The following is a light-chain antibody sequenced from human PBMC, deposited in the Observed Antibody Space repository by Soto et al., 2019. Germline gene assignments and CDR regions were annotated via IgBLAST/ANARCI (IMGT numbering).Light chain of an antibody. Sequence: IRLTQSAVPLSLSAGDGATLSCRASQSVAGSYLAWYQQQPGRTPRLLIYGASSRATGIPDGFSGSWSGTEVTLTINRLEPEDFAVYYCQQYGVSPRTFGQGTKVDI. CDR2: GAS. CDR3: QQYGVSPRT. V-gene: IGKV3-20*01. CDR1: QSVAGSY. J-gene: IGKJ1*01.